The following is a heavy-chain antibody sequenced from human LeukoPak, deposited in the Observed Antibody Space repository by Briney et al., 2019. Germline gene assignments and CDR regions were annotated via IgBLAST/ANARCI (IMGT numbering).Heavy chain of an antibody. J-gene: IGHJ4*02. Sequence: GGSLRLSCAASGFTFDDYTVHWVRQAPGKGLEWVSLITWDGGTTYYADSVKGRFTISRDNSKNSVYLQMNGLRTEDTALYYCTKDRYCTTTTCPLDYWGQGTLVTVSS. D-gene: IGHD2-2*01. V-gene: IGHV3-43*01. CDR1: GFTFDDYT. CDR3: TKDRYCTTTTCPLDY. CDR2: ITWDGGTT.